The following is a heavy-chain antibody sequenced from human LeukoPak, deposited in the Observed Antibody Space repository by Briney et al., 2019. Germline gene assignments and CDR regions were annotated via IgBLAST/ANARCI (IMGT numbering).Heavy chain of an antibody. V-gene: IGHV3-11*01. Sequence: GGSLRLSCAASGFTVSSNYMSWIRQAPGKGLEWLSYISSSGTTINYADSVKGRFTISRDNAKNSLYLQMNSLRAEDTAIYYCARAFKVPSWYFALWGRGTLVTVSS. J-gene: IGHJ2*01. CDR1: GFTVSSNY. CDR3: ARAFKVPSWYFAL. CDR2: ISSSGTTI.